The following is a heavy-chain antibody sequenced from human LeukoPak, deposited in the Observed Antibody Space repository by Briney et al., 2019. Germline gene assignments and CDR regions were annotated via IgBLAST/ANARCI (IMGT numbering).Heavy chain of an antibody. J-gene: IGHJ4*02. CDR3: ASHGIAVAGKSYYFDY. CDR2: INHSGST. D-gene: IGHD6-19*01. CDR1: GGSFSGYY. Sequence: SETLSLTCAVYGGSFSGYYWSWIRQPPGKGLEWIGEINHSGSTNYNPSLKSRVTISVGTSKNQFSLKLSSVTAADTAVYYCASHGIAVAGKSYYFDYWGQGTLVTVSS. V-gene: IGHV4-34*01.